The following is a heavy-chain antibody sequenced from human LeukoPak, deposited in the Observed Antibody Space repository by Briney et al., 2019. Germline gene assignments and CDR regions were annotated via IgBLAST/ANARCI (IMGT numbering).Heavy chain of an antibody. D-gene: IGHD3-22*01. CDR3: ARGRFDYYDSSGYYWAWFDP. V-gene: IGHV1-46*01. CDR1: GYTFTSYY. J-gene: IGHJ5*02. CDR2: INPSGGST. Sequence: ASVKVSCKASGYTFTSYYMHWVRQAPGQGLEWMGIINPSGGSTSYAQKFQGRVTMTRDTSTSTVYMELSSLRSEDTAVYYCARGRFDYYDSSGYYWAWFDPWGQGTLVTVSS.